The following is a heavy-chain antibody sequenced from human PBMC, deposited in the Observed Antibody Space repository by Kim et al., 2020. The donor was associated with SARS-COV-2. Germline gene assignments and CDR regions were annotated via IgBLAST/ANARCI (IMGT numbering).Heavy chain of an antibody. J-gene: IGHJ5*02. Sequence: SETLSLTCTVSGGSISSYYWSWIRQPPGKGLEWIGYIYYSGSTNYNPSLKSRVTISVDTSKNQFSLKLSSVTAADTAVYYCARSSVDTEIFDPWGQGTLVTVSS. V-gene: IGHV4-59*13. CDR3: ARSSVDTEIFDP. CDR1: GGSISSYY. D-gene: IGHD5-18*01. CDR2: IYYSGST.